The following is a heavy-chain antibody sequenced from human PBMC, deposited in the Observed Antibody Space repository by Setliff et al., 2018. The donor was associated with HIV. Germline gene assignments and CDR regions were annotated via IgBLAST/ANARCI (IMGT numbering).Heavy chain of an antibody. J-gene: IGHJ4*02. V-gene: IGHV1-3*04. Sequence: ASVKVSCKASGYTFSQYPMHWVRQAPGQRPEWMGWINTGNGNTKYSQKFQGRVTITRDTSASTAYKELSSLRSEDPAVYYCARGSSGFRSGSYYNTFIDYWGQGTLVTVSS. CDR1: GYTFSQYP. CDR2: INTGNGNT. D-gene: IGHD3-10*01. CDR3: ARGSSGFRSGSYYNTFIDY.